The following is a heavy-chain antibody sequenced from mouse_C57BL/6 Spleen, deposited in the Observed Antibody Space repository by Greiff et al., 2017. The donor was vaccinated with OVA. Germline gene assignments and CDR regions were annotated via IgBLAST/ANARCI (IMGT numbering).Heavy chain of an antibody. J-gene: IGHJ4*01. CDR1: GFTFSDYG. D-gene: IGHD2-3*01. Sequence: VMLVESGGGLVKPGGSLKLSCAASGFTFSDYGMHWVRQAPEKGLAWVAYISSGSSTIYYADPVTGRFTISRDNAKNTLFLQMTSLRSEDTAMYYCAREGGLLRRGAMDYWGQGTSVTVSS. CDR3: AREGGLLRRGAMDY. CDR2: ISSGSSTI. V-gene: IGHV5-17*01.